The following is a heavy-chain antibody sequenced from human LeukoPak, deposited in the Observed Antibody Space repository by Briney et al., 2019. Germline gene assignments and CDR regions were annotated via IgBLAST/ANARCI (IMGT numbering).Heavy chain of an antibody. V-gene: IGHV3-48*01. CDR3: ARKDDAFDI. J-gene: IGHJ3*02. CDR1: GFTFSRYS. Sequence: PGGSLRLSYAASGFTFSRYSMNWVCQAPGRGLEWVSYISSSSSTIYYADSVKGRFTISRDNANNSLYLQMNSLRAEDTAVYYCARKDDAFDIWGQGTMVTVSS. CDR2: ISSSSSTI.